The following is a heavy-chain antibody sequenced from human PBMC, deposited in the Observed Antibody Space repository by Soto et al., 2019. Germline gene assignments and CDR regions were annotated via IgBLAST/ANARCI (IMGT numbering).Heavy chain of an antibody. CDR2: IIPIFGTA. CDR1: GGTFSSYA. CDR3: ARGLDGSGWYYFDY. J-gene: IGHJ4*02. D-gene: IGHD6-19*01. V-gene: IGHV1-69*13. Sequence: RASVKVSCKASGGTFSSYAISWVRQAPGQGLEWMGGIIPIFGTANYAQKFQGRVTITADESTSTAYMELSSLRSEDTAVYYCARGLDGSGWYYFDYWGQGTLVTVSS.